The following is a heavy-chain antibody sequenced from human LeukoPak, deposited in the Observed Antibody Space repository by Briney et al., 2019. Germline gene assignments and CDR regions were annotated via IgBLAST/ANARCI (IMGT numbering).Heavy chain of an antibody. CDR1: GYTFTGYY. Sequence: ASVKVSCKASGYTFTGYYMHWVRQAPGQGLEWMGWINPNSGGTNYAQKFQGRVTMTRDTSISTAYMELSRLRSDDTAVYYCAKDLTGNYDFHNWFDPWGQGTLVTVSS. CDR3: AKDLTGNYDFHNWFDP. J-gene: IGHJ5*02. CDR2: INPNSGGT. D-gene: IGHD3-3*01. V-gene: IGHV1-2*02.